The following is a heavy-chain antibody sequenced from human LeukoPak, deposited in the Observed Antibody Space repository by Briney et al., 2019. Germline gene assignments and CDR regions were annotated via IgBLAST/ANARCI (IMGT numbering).Heavy chain of an antibody. CDR3: ARGRAVTGSTVIDY. Sequence: GALELSFAASGFPFSSYSIHLGRRAPGKALEGVATISSDGGDRYYSDSVKGRFTISRDNSKNTLYLQMNSLRPEDTAVFHCARGRAVTGSTVIDYWGQGTLVTVSS. CDR1: GFPFSSYS. J-gene: IGHJ4*02. D-gene: IGHD6-19*01. CDR2: ISSDGGDR. V-gene: IGHV3-30-3*01.